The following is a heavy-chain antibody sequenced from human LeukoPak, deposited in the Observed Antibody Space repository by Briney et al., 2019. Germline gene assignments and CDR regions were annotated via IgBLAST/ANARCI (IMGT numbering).Heavy chain of an antibody. CDR2: IRYDGSNK. J-gene: IGHJ4*02. Sequence: PGGSLRLSCAASGFTFSSYGMHWVRQAPGKGLEWVAFIRYDGSNKYYADSVKGRFTISRDNSKNTLYLQMNSLRAEDTAVYYCAKDFLEGYGSIWSFDYWGQGTLVTVSS. CDR1: GFTFSSYG. V-gene: IGHV3-30*02. D-gene: IGHD3-3*01. CDR3: AKDFLEGYGSIWSFDY.